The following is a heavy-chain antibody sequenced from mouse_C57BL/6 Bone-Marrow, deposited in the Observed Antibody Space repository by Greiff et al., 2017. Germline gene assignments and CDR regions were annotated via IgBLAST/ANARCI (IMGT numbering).Heavy chain of an antibody. CDR3: ARWGNPFAY. CDR1: GYTFTSYW. D-gene: IGHD2-1*01. V-gene: IGHV1-50*01. J-gene: IGHJ3*01. Sequence: QVQLQQPGAELVKPGASVKLSCKASGYTFTSYWMQWVKQRPGQGLEWIGEIDPSDSYTNYNQKLKGQATLTVDTSSSTSYMQLSSLTSEDSAVYYCARWGNPFAYWGQGTLVTVSA. CDR2: IDPSDSYT.